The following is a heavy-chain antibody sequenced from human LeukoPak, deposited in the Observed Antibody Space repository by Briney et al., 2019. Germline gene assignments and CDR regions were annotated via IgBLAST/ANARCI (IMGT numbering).Heavy chain of an antibody. CDR3: ARPLPAAIGDWFDP. CDR2: ISSSYSTI. Sequence: GQSLRLSCAASGFTFSDYYISWIRHAPGKGQDRVSYISSSYSTIYYADSVKGRFTISRDNAKNSLYLQMNSLRAEDTAVYYCARPLPAAIGDWFDPWGQGTLVTVSS. V-gene: IGHV3-11*01. D-gene: IGHD2-2*02. J-gene: IGHJ5*02. CDR1: GFTFSDYY.